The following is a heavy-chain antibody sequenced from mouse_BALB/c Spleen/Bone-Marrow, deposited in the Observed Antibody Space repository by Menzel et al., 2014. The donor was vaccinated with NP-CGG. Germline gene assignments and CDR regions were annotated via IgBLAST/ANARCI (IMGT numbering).Heavy chain of an antibody. CDR2: INPSNGRT. CDR3: ARLLLDD. V-gene: IGHV1S81*02. J-gene: IGHJ2*01. Sequence: QVQLQQSGAELVKPGASVKLSCKASGYTFSSYWLHWVQQRPGQGLEWIGEINPSNGRTNYNEKFKTRSTLTVDKSSSTASMQLSILTSEDSAVYDCARLLLDDWGQGTTRTVSS. CDR1: GYTFSSYW. D-gene: IGHD2-12*01.